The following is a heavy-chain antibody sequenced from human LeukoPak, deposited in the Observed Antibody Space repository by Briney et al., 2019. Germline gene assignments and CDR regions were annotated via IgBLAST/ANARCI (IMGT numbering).Heavy chain of an antibody. V-gene: IGHV4-34*01. J-gene: IGHJ4*02. Sequence: SETLSLTCAVYGGSFSGYYWSWIRQHPGKGLEWIGEINHSGSTNYNPSLKSRVTISVDTSKNQFSLKLSSVTAADTAVYYCARGSPDRIVGAAFDYWGQGTLVTVSS. CDR3: ARGSPDRIVGAAFDY. D-gene: IGHD1-26*01. CDR1: GGSFSGYY. CDR2: INHSGST.